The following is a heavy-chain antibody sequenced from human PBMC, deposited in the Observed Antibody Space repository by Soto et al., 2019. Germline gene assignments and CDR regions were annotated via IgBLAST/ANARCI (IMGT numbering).Heavy chain of an antibody. CDR2: INHSGST. Sequence: PSETLSLTCAVYGGSFSGYYWSWIRQPPGKGLEWIGEINHSGSTNYNPSLKSRVTISVDTSKNQLSLKLSSVTAADTAVYYCARGDRYCSSTSCYMRLYYYYGMDVWGQGTTVTVSS. CDR1: GGSFSGYY. J-gene: IGHJ6*02. V-gene: IGHV4-34*01. D-gene: IGHD2-2*02. CDR3: ARGDRYCSSTSCYMRLYYYYGMDV.